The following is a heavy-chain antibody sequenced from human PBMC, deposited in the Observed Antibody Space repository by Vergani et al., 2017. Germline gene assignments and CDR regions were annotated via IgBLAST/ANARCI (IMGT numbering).Heavy chain of an antibody. D-gene: IGHD5/OR15-5a*01. J-gene: IGHJ6*02. V-gene: IGHV3-23*01. CDR2: LSASDRRT. CDR3: AMTLIVTQGGLRCLGSTSNYGMDF. Sequence: EVQLLESGGDLVQPGGSLRLSCAASGFTFIMHAMSWVRQAPGKGLEWVSTLSASDRRTHYADSVKGRFTISRAISKNSLYLQMNSLRAEDTAVYYCAMTLIVTQGGLRCLGSTSNYGMDFWGQGTTVTVSS. CDR1: GFTFIMHA.